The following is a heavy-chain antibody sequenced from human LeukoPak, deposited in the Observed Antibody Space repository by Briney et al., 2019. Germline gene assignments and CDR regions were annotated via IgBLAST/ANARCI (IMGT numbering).Heavy chain of an antibody. CDR2: ISAYNGNT. J-gene: IGHJ4*02. CDR3: ARVPGYDFWSGYYDY. D-gene: IGHD3-3*01. CDR1: GYTFTSYG. V-gene: IGHV1-18*01. Sequence: GASVKVSCKASGYTFTSYGISWVRQALGQGLEGMGWISAYNGNTNYAQKLQGRGTMTTDTSTSTAYMELRSLRSDDTAVYYCARVPGYDFWSGYYDYWGQGTLVTVSS.